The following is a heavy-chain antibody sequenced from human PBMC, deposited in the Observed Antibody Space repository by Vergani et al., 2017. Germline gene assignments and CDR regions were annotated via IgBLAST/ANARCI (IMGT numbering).Heavy chain of an antibody. J-gene: IGHJ4*02. V-gene: IGHV3-30-3*01. CDR2: ISYDGSNK. CDR1: GFTFSSYA. CDR3: TGAGINETITAYYYFDY. D-gene: IGHD1-7*01. Sequence: QVQLVESGGGVVQPGRSLRLSCAASGFTFSSYAMHWVRQAPGKGLEWVAVISYDGSNKYYADSVKGRFTISRDNSKNTLYLQMNSLRAEDTAVYYCTGAGINETITAYYYFDYWGQGTLVTVSS.